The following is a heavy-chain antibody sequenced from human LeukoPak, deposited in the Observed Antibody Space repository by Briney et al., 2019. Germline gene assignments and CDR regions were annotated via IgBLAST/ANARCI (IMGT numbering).Heavy chain of an antibody. CDR1: GYTLTELS. J-gene: IGHJ4*02. CDR2: FDPEDGET. V-gene: IGHV1-24*01. CDR3: ATNRDYCGGDCYYDY. D-gene: IGHD2-21*02. Sequence: GASVKVSCKVSGYTLTELSMHWVRQAPGKGLEWMGGFDPEDGETIYAQKFQGRVTMTEDTSTDTAYMELSSLRSEDTAVYYCATNRDYCGGDCYYDYWRQGTLVTVSS.